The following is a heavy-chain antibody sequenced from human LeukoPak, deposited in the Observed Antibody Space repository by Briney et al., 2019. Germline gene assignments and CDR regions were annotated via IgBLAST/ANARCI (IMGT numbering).Heavy chain of an antibody. CDR1: GGSFGGYY. V-gene: IGHV4-34*01. CDR3: ARGLDWNDELDY. D-gene: IGHD1-1*01. CDR2: INHSGST. J-gene: IGHJ4*02. Sequence: PSETLSLTCAVYGGSFGGYYWSWIRQPPGKGLEWIGEINHSGSTNYNPSLKSRVTISVDTSKNQFSLKLSSVTAADTAVYYCARGLDWNDELDYWGQGTLVTVSS.